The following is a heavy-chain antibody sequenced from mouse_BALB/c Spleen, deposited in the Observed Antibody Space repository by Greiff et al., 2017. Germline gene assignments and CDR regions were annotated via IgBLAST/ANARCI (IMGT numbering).Heavy chain of an antibody. Sequence: VKLMESGPQLVRPGASVKISCKASGYSFTSYWMHWVKQRPGQGLEWIGMIDPSDSETRLNQKFKDKATLTVDKSSSTAYMQLSSPTSEDSAVYYCARSDYGSSYYAMDYWGQGTSVTVSS. D-gene: IGHD1-1*01. CDR3: ARSDYGSSYYAMDY. CDR1: GYSFTSYW. CDR2: IDPSDSET. V-gene: IGHV1S126*01. J-gene: IGHJ4*01.